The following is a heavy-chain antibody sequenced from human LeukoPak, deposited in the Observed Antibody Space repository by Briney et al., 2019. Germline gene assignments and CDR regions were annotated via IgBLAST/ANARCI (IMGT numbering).Heavy chain of an antibody. J-gene: IGHJ6*02. V-gene: IGHV3-48*01. D-gene: IGHD3/OR15-3a*01. CDR3: ARDRNFEFWTAQSAGDGMDV. Sequence: GGSLRLSCSASGFTFSTYWMSWVRQAPGKGLEWVSYFTGSSSIIYYADSVKGRFTISRDNAKNSLSLQMNSLTAENTAVYYCARDRNFEFWTAQSAGDGMDVWGQGTTATVSS. CDR1: GFTFSTYW. CDR2: FTGSSSII.